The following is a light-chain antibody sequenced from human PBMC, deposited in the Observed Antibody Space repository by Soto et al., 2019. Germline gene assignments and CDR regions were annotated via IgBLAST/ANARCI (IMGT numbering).Light chain of an antibody. J-gene: IGKJ2*01. V-gene: IGKV1-39*01. CDR1: QSIATY. Sequence: DIRMTQSPSSLSASIGDRVTITCRASQSIATYVHWLQQKPGKAPKLLINAASSLQSGVPSRFSGSGSGTDFSLTISGLQPDDFATYYCQQIFETPPYTFGQGTKLEIK. CDR3: QQIFETPPYT. CDR2: AAS.